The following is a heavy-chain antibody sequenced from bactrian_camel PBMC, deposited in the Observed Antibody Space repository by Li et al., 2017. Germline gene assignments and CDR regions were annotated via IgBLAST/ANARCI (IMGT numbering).Heavy chain of an antibody. CDR2: IYTGGVNT. Sequence: HVQLVESGGGSVQAGGSLRLSCAASGFTISNYCRGWFRQAPGKRLEGVAAIYTGGVNTYYADSVKGRFIVSGDNAKNTLYLQMNSLKTEDTAMYYCAADSFFLEPTPSPLPPRPYSAGRPPPPPPTYCIGVSCCTYDAWAQGTQVTVS. CDR1: GFTISNYC. J-gene: IGHJ4*01. D-gene: IGHD2*01. CDR3: AADSFFLEPTPSPLPPRPYSAGRPPPPPPTYCIGVSCCTYDA. V-gene: IGHV3S1*01.